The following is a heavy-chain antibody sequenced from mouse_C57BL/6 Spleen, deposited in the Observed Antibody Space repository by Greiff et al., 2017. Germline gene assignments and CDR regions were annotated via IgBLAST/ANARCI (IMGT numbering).Heavy chain of an antibody. Sequence: VQLQQPGAELVMPGASVKLSCKASGYTFTSYWMHWVKQRPGQGLEWIGEIDPSDSYTNYNQKFKGKSTLTVDKSSSTAYMQLSSLTSEDSAVXYCARRGPGDAMDYWGQGTSVTVSS. J-gene: IGHJ4*01. D-gene: IGHD3-3*01. V-gene: IGHV1-69*01. CDR2: IDPSDSYT. CDR3: ARRGPGDAMDY. CDR1: GYTFTSYW.